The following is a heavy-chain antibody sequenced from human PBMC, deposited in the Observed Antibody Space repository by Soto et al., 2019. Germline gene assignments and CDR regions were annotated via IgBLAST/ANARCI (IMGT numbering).Heavy chain of an antibody. CDR1: GFTFSSYA. Sequence: GGSLRLSCAASGFTFSSYAMSWVRQAPGKGLEWVSAISGSGGSTYYADSVKGRFTISRDNSKNTLYLQMNSLRAEDTAVYYCAKVSRIVGELLSRLVDYWGQGTLVTVSS. J-gene: IGHJ4*02. D-gene: IGHD3-10*01. V-gene: IGHV3-23*01. CDR2: ISGSGGST. CDR3: AKVSRIVGELLSRLVDY.